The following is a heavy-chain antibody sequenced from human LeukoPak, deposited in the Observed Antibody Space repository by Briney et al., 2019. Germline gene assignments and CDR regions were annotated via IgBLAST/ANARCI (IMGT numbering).Heavy chain of an antibody. CDR2: ISSSSSTI. V-gene: IGHV3-48*01. Sequence: PGGSLRLSCAASGFTFSSYSMNWVRQAPGKGLEWVSYISSSSSTIYYADSVKGRFTISRDNAKNSLYLQMNSLRAEDTAVYYCARDLFVVVPAALDVWGKGTTVTVSS. CDR3: ARDLFVVVPAALDV. D-gene: IGHD2-2*01. J-gene: IGHJ6*04. CDR1: GFTFSSYS.